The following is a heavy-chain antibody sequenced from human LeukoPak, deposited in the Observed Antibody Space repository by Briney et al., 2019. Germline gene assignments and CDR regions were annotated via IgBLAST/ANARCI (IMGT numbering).Heavy chain of an antibody. J-gene: IGHJ4*02. Sequence: SETLSLTCTVSGDSVSNYYWTWIRQPPGKGLEWVGYIYYSGSTNYNPSLKSRVTISVDTSKNQFSLKLSPVTAADTAVYYCARAIRSSGWYDYWGQGTLVTVSS. D-gene: IGHD6-19*01. V-gene: IGHV4-59*02. CDR3: ARAIRSSGWYDY. CDR1: GDSVSNYY. CDR2: IYYSGST.